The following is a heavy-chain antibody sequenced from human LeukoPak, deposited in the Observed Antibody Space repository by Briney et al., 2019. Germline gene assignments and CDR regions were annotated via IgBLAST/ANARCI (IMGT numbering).Heavy chain of an antibody. J-gene: IGHJ4*02. CDR2: ISYDGSNK. V-gene: IGHV3-30-3*02. D-gene: IGHD3-3*01. CDR1: GFTFSSYA. CDR3: AKIHDFWSGADY. Sequence: GGSLRLSCAASGFTFSSYAMHWVRQAPGKGLEWVAVISYDGSNKYYADSVKGRFTISRDNAKNSLYLQMNSLRAEDTAVYYCAKIHDFWSGADYWGQGTLVTVSS.